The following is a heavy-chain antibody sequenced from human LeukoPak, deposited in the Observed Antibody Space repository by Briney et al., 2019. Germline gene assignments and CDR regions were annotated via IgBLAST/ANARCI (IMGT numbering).Heavy chain of an antibody. CDR3: AREEAVGAKFRHAFDI. CDR1: GYTFTMYY. Sequence: ASVTVSFKASGYTFTMYYMHWVRQAPGQGLEWMGIINPSGGSTSYAQKFQGRVTMTRDTSTSTVYMELSSLRSEDTAVYYCAREEAVGAKFRHAFDIWGQGTMVTVSS. D-gene: IGHD1-26*01. CDR2: INPSGGST. V-gene: IGHV1-46*01. J-gene: IGHJ3*02.